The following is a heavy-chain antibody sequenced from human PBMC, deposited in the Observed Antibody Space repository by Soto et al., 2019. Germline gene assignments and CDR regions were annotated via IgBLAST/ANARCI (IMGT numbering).Heavy chain of an antibody. Sequence: EVQLVESGGGLVQPGGSLRLSCAASGFTVSSNYMSWVRQAPGKGLEWVSVIYRGVSTYYADSVEGRFTISRDNSKNTQTLQMNSLRAEETAVYYCARDHSCSGGSCSRSRGGIYFDYWGQGTLVTVSS. CDR2: IYRGVST. V-gene: IGHV3-66*01. D-gene: IGHD2-15*01. J-gene: IGHJ4*02. CDR3: ARDHSCSGGSCSRSRGGIYFDY. CDR1: GFTVSSNY.